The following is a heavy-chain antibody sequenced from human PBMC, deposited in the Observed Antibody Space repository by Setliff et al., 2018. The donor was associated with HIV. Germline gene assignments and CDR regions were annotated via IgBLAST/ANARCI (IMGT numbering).Heavy chain of an antibody. V-gene: IGHV4-38-2*02. CDR2: IYHSATT. J-gene: IGHJ4*02. D-gene: IGHD6-19*01. CDR1: GSFINSDY. CDR3: ARLGTSGWYSYFDY. Sequence: LSLTCTVSGSFINSDYWGWIRQPPGKGLEWIGSIYHSATTCYNPSLWGRVTISMDTAKSQFSLKLTSVTAADTSIYHCARLGTSGWYSYFDYWGQGILVTVSS.